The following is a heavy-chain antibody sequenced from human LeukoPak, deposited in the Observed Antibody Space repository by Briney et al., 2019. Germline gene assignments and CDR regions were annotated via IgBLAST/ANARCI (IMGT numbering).Heavy chain of an antibody. CDR2: ISGSGGST. J-gene: IGHJ6*02. CDR3: ASNSGLLWFGELKPWYYGMDV. CDR1: GFTFSSYA. D-gene: IGHD3-10*01. Sequence: GGSLRLSCAASGFTFSSYAMSWVRQAPGKGLEWVSAISGSGGSTYYADSVKGRFTISRDNSKNTLYLQMNSLRAEDTAVYYCASNSGLLWFGELKPWYYGMDVWGQGTTVTVSS. V-gene: IGHV3-23*01.